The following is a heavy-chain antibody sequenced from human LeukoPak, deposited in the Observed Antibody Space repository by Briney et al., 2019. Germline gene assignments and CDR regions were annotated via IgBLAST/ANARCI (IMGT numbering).Heavy chain of an antibody. CDR1: GFTFSSYA. CDR3: AKVDDYGDYFDY. D-gene: IGHD4-17*01. J-gene: IGHJ4*02. CDR2: ISGSGGST. Sequence: GGSLRLSCAASGFTFSSYAMSWVRQAPGKGLEWVSAISGSGGSTYYADSVKGRFTISRGNSKNTLYLQMNSLRAEDTAVYYCAKVDDYGDYFDYWGQGTLVTVSS. V-gene: IGHV3-23*01.